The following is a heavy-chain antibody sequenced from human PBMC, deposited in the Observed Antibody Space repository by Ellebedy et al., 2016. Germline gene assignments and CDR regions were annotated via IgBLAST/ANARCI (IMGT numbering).Heavy chain of an antibody. CDR1: GGTFSSYA. CDR2: IIPIFGTA. Sequence: SVKVSXXASGGTFSSYAISWVRQAPGQGLEWMGGIIPIFGTANYAQKFQGRVTITADKSTSTAYMELSSLRSEDTAVYYCARNSHDGVRILEAYYHPWGQGTLVTVSS. J-gene: IGHJ4*02. D-gene: IGHD3-3*01. CDR3: ARNSHDGVRILEAYYHP. V-gene: IGHV1-69*06.